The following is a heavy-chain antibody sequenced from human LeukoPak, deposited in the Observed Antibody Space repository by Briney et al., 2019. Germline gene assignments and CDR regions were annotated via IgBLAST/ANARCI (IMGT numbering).Heavy chain of an antibody. D-gene: IGHD5-18*01. V-gene: IGHV1-8*03. CDR2: MNPNSGNT. CDR1: GYTFTSYN. CDR3: ARGYSYGYEADY. Sequence: AAVTVSCKSSGYTFTSYNINWVRPATGQGLEWMGWMNPNSGNTDYAQRFQGRVTITRNTSISTAYMELSSLRSEDTAVYYCARGYSYGYEADYWGQGALLTVSS. J-gene: IGHJ4*02.